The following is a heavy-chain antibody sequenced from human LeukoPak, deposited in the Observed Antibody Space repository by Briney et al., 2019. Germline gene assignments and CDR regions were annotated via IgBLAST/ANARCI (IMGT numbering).Heavy chain of an antibody. J-gene: IGHJ4*02. CDR3: ATAGNYRFDY. CDR1: GFSFSGYG. D-gene: IGHD1-7*01. V-gene: IGHV3-30*02. CDR2: IRYDGSNE. Sequence: GGSLRLSCAASGFSFSGYGMHWVRQAPGKGLEWVAFIRYDGSNEYYADSVKGRFTISRDNAKNTLYLQMNSLRAEDTAVYYCATAGNYRFDYWGQGTLVTVSS.